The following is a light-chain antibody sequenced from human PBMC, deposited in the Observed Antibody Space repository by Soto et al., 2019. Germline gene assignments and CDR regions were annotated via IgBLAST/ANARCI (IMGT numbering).Light chain of an antibody. V-gene: IGKV3-20*01. Sequence: EIVVTQSPGTLSLSPGERATLSCRASQSVSSSYLAWYQLRPGQAPRLLIYGASSRAAGIPDRFSGSGSGPDFTLTISRLEPEDSAVYYCQQYGSSPWTFGQGTKVELK. J-gene: IGKJ1*01. CDR1: QSVSSSY. CDR2: GAS. CDR3: QQYGSSPWT.